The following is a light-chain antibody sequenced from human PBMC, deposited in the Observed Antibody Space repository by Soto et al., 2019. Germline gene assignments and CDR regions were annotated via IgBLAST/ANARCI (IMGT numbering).Light chain of an antibody. J-gene: IGLJ1*01. CDR1: KRDVGGYNY. Sequence: SALTQPASVSGSPGQSITISCTGTKRDVGGYNYVAWYQQHAGKAPKLMMYDVSNRPSGVSNRFSGSKSGNTASLTISGLQAEDEADYYCSSYAGSSTVFGTGTKVTVL. V-gene: IGLV2-14*01. CDR2: DVS. CDR3: SSYAGSSTV.